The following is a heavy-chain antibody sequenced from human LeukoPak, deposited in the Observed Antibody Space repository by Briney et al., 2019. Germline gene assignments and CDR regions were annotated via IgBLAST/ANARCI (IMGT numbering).Heavy chain of an antibody. CDR1: GYSISSGYY. CDR3: ARQAYDYYGSSSYYDY. Sequence: SETLSLTCTASGYSISSGYYWGWIRQPPGKGLEWIGSIYHSGSTYYNPSLKSRVTISVDTSKNQFSLKLSAVTSADTAVYFCARQAYDYYGSSSYYDYWGRGTLVTVSS. V-gene: IGHV4-38-2*02. J-gene: IGHJ4*02. D-gene: IGHD3-22*01. CDR2: IYHSGST.